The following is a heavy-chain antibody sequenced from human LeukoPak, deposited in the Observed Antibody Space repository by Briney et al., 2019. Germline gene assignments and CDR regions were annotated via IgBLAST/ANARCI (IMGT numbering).Heavy chain of an antibody. CDR2: ISNSGSA. Sequence: SETLSLTCTVSGGSISSYYWSWIRQPPGKGLEWIGYISNSGSATYNPSLNSPVTIPLDASKSQLSLRLSSVTAADTAMYYCARHIPGKRAYDIWGQGTMVTVSS. V-gene: IGHV4-59*08. CDR1: GGSISSYY. D-gene: IGHD2-2*02. CDR3: ARHIPGKRAYDI. J-gene: IGHJ3*02.